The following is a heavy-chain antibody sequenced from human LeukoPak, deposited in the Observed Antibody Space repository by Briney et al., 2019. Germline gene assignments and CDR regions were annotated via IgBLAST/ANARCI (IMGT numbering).Heavy chain of an antibody. CDR3: ATGTNGLYGGNRFQGYFDD. CDR2: ITPTYGLV. J-gene: IGHJ4*02. Sequence: SVKDSCKASGGTFSKYAISWVRQAPGQGLEWMGGITPTYGLVHYAQKFQGRVTLTTDTSTGTADLEMNSLTFEDTAVYYCATGTNGLYGGNRFQGYFDDWGQGTLVTV. V-gene: IGHV1-69*10. D-gene: IGHD2-8*01. CDR1: GGTFSKYA.